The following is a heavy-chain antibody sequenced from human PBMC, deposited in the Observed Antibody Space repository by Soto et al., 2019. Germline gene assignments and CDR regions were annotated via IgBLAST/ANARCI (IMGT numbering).Heavy chain of an antibody. Sequence: PSQTLSLPRAISWDSVSSNSDGWNWIRQSPSRGLEWLGRTYYRSKWYNDYAVSVKSRITINPDTSKNQFSLQLNSVTPEDTAGSYCAQTLASGPRWTYRSGSSPRILYDAFDIWGQGTIVTGSS. J-gene: IGHJ3*02. CDR1: WDSVSSNSDG. V-gene: IGHV6-1*01. D-gene: IGHD6-19*01. CDR3: AQTLASGPRWTYRSGSSPRILYDAFDI. CDR2: TYYRSKWYN.